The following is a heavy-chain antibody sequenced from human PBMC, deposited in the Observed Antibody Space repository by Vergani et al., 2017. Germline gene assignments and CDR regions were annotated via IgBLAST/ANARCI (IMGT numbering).Heavy chain of an antibody. CDR1: GGSISSYY. J-gene: IGHJ6*03. Sequence: QVQLQESGPGLVKPSETLSLTCTVSGGSISSYYWSWIRQPPGKGLEWIGYIYYSGSTNYNPSLKSRVTITVATSKNQFSLKLSSVTAADTAVYYCARGGIAARPYYYYYYMDVWGKGTTVTVSS. CDR3: ARGGIAARPYYYYYYMDV. D-gene: IGHD6-6*01. V-gene: IGHV4-59*01. CDR2: IYYSGST.